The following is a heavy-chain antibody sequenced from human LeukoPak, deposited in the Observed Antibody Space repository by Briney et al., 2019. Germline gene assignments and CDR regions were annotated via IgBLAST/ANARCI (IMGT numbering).Heavy chain of an antibody. Sequence: SEALSLTCTVSGVSISSYYWSWIRQPPGKGLEWIGYIYYSGSTNYNPSLKSRVTISLDTSKNQFSLKLSSVTAADTAVYYCARGLSGSADYWGQGTLVTVSS. V-gene: IGHV4-59*08. CDR3: ARGLSGSADY. CDR1: GVSISSYY. CDR2: IYYSGST. D-gene: IGHD6-25*01. J-gene: IGHJ4*02.